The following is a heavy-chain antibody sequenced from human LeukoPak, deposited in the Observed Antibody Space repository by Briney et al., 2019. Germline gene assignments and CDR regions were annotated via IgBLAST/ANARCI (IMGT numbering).Heavy chain of an antibody. CDR1: GFTFSSYA. J-gene: IGHJ4*02. V-gene: IGHV3-30*04. Sequence: PGGSLRLSCAASGFTFSSYAMHWVRQAPGKGLEWVAVISYDGSNKYYADSVKGRFTISRDNSKNTLYLQMNSLRAEDTALYYCARDKIEGPTLFDYWGQGTLVTVSS. CDR2: ISYDGSNK. CDR3: ARDKIEGPTLFDY.